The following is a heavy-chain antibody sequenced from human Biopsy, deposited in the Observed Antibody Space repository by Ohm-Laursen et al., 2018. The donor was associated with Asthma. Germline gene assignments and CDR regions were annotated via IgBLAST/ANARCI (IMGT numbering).Heavy chain of an antibody. V-gene: IGHV3-30*18. J-gene: IGHJ4*02. D-gene: IGHD1-26*01. CDR1: GFSFGNFG. CDR3: AKELFPGWELRRGPDS. Sequence: SLRLSCAASGFSFGNFGMHWVRQAPGKGLEWVAVISFDGSNEDYADSVKGRFTISRDNSKNTLFLEMNSLRPEDTAVYYCAKELFPGWELRRGPDSWGQGTLATVSS. CDR2: ISFDGSNE.